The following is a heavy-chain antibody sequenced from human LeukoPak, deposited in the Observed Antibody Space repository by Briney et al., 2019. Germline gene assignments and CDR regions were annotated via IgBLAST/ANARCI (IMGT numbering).Heavy chain of an antibody. Sequence: GGSLTLSCAASGLTFSSYGMHWVRQAPGKGVEWVAFIRYDGSNIFYADSVKGRFNLSRDNSKHTLYLQMKSLRGEDTAVYYCAKGRGQYDILTGSWGQGTLVTVSS. V-gene: IGHV3-30*02. D-gene: IGHD3-9*01. CDR2: IRYDGSNI. CDR1: GLTFSSYG. J-gene: IGHJ5*02. CDR3: AKGRGQYDILTGS.